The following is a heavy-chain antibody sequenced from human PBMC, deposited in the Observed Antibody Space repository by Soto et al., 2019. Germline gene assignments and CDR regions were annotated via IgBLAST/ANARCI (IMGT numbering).Heavy chain of an antibody. CDR3: ACIYSSGKTRYYFDH. CDR1: GGSISSGSYY. Sequence: SETLSLTCTVSGGSISSGSYYWTWIRQHPGKGLEWIGYIYSTESTNYNPSLKSRLTISVDMSASQFSLKLSSVTVADTAVYYCACIYSSGKTRYYFDHCSQGTLVIVSS. V-gene: IGHV4-31*03. D-gene: IGHD3-22*01. CDR2: IYSTEST. J-gene: IGHJ4*02.